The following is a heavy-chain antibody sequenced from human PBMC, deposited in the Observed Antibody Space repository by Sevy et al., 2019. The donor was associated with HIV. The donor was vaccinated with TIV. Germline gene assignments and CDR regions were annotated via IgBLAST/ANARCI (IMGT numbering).Heavy chain of an antibody. D-gene: IGHD1-26*01. Sequence: GGSLRLSCAASGFIFSTYGIHWVRQAPGKGLEWVAVISFDGSDKYYADSVRGRFTISRDNSKNTLYLQMNSLRVEDTAIYYCAKMQGGSYNYYGMDAWGQRTTVTVSS. CDR3: AKMQGGSYNYYGMDA. V-gene: IGHV3-30*18. CDR2: ISFDGSDK. J-gene: IGHJ6*02. CDR1: GFIFSTYG.